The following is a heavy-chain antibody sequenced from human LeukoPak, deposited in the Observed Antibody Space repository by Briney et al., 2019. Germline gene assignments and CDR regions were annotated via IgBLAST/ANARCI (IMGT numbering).Heavy chain of an antibody. Sequence: GGSLRLSCTASGFVSSNYMSWVRQTPGKGLEWVSVIYSGGITYYADSVKGRFTVSRDNSKNTVYLEMNSLRAEDTAVYYCTREQDREAAATVIGDSWGQGTLVAVSS. D-gene: IGHD2-15*01. CDR3: TREQDREAAATVIGDS. V-gene: IGHV3-66*01. CDR2: IYSGGIT. J-gene: IGHJ4*02. CDR1: GFVSSNY.